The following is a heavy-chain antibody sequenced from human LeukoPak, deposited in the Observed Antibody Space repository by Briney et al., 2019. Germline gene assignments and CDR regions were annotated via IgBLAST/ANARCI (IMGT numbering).Heavy chain of an antibody. CDR1: GFTFNNYA. CDR2: ISGGGETT. D-gene: IGHD4-17*01. J-gene: IGHJ4*02. Sequence: PGGSLRLSCAASGFTFNNYAMNWVRQAAGKGLEWVSSISGGGETTYYADAAKGRFTISMDNSRNTLYLQMNSLRAEDTAVYDCARDYADYVGYFFFDYWGQGTLVTVSS. CDR3: ARDYADYVGYFFFDY. V-gene: IGHV3-23*01.